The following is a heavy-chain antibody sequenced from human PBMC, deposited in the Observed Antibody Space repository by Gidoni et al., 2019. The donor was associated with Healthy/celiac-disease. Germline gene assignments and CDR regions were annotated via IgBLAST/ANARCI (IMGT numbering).Heavy chain of an antibody. J-gene: IGHJ6*02. CDR1: GGSISSSSYY. CDR3: TGEAMVRGVTRRPVYYYYGMDV. V-gene: IGHV4-39*02. CDR2: IYYSGST. D-gene: IGHD3-10*01. Sequence: QLQLQESGPGLVKPSETLSLTCTVSGGSISSSSYYWGWIRQPPGKGLEWIGSIYYSGSTYYNPSLKSRVTISVDTSKNQFSLKLSSVTAADTAVYYCTGEAMVRGVTRRPVYYYYGMDVWGQGTTVTVSS.